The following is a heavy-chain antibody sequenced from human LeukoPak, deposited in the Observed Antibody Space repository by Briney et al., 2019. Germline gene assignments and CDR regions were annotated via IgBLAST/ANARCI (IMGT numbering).Heavy chain of an antibody. Sequence: PGGSLRLSCVASGFTFSTYSINWVRQAPGKGLEWVAVIWYDGSNKYYADSVKGRFIISRDNAKNSLFLQVRSLGADDTAVYYCTRDSNPTDDGHIYYDAFDLWGQGTMVTVSS. J-gene: IGHJ3*01. D-gene: IGHD5-24*01. V-gene: IGHV3-33*08. CDR2: IWYDGSNK. CDR1: GFTFSTYS. CDR3: TRDSNPTDDGHIYYDAFDL.